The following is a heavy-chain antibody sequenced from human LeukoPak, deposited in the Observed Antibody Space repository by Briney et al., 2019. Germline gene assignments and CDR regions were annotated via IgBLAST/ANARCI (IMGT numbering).Heavy chain of an antibody. D-gene: IGHD5-12*01. CDR2: IYDSGTT. J-gene: IGHJ4*02. V-gene: IGHV4-39*07. CDR3: ARDGYHGRGSIY. CDR1: GGYSISSGPYY. Sequence: SETVSLTCTVSGGYSISSGPYYWGWIRQPAGKGLEWIGSIYDSGTTYFNPSLKSRVTISVDTSKNQFSLKLNSVTAADTAVYYCARDGYHGRGSIYWGQGTLITVSS.